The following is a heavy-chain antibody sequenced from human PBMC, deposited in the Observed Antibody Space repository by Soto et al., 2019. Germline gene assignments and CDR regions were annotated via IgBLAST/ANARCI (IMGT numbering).Heavy chain of an antibody. CDR1: GFSLSNARMG. D-gene: IGHD2-2*01. V-gene: IGHV2-26*01. CDR2: IFSNDEK. CDR3: ARIRSDSIVVVPAALKYYYYGMDV. J-gene: IGHJ6*02. Sequence: GSGPTLVNPTETLTLTCTVSGFSLSNARMGVSWIRQPPGKALEWLAHIFSNDEKSYSTSLKSRLTISKDTSKSQVVLTMTNMDPVDTATYYCARIRSDSIVVVPAALKYYYYGMDVWGQGTTVTVSS.